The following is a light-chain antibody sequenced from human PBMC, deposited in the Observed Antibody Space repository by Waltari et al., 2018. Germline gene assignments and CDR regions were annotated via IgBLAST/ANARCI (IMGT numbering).Light chain of an antibody. Sequence: QSALTQPASVSGSPGQSITISCPGTSTDVGDSNVVSWYQHPPGIAPQLIIYDVTERPSGISYRFSGSKSANTASLTISGLLPEDEAIYYCSSFTDTHTLLFGGGTTVTVL. J-gene: IGLJ2*01. V-gene: IGLV2-14*03. CDR2: DVT. CDR1: STDVGDSNV. CDR3: SSFTDTHTLL.